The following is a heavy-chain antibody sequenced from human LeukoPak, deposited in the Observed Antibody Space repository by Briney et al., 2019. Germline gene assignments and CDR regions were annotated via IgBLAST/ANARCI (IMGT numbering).Heavy chain of an antibody. D-gene: IGHD1-26*01. CDR2: IKQDGSEK. CDR3: ARYSGSYWVYFDH. J-gene: IGHJ4*02. V-gene: IGHV3-7*01. CDR1: GFTFSSYW. Sequence: GGSLRLSCAASGFTFSSYWMSWVRQAPGKGLEWVANIKQDGSEKYYVDSVKGRFTISRDNAKNSLYLQMNSLRAEDTAVYYCARYSGSYWVYFDHWGQGTLVTVSS.